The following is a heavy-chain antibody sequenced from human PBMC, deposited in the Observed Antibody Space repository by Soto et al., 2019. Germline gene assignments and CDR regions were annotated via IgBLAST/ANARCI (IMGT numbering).Heavy chain of an antibody. CDR1: GYSFTSYW. CDR2: IDPSDSYT. Sequence: PGESLKISCKGSGYSFTSYWISWVRQMPGKGLEWMGRIDPSDSYTNYSPSFQGHVTISADKSISTAYLQWSSLKASDTAMYYCARNTNTPYSSSWYPFDYWGQGTLVTVSS. CDR3: ARNTNTPYSSSWYPFDY. D-gene: IGHD6-13*01. J-gene: IGHJ4*02. V-gene: IGHV5-10-1*01.